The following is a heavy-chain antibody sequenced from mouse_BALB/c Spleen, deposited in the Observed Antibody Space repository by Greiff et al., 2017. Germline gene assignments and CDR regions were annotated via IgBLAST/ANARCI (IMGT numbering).Heavy chain of an antibody. CDR3: ARGKYDYYYAMDY. Sequence: QVQLKESGAELARPGASVKMSCKASGYTFTSYTMHWVKQRPGQGLEWIGYINPSSGYTNYNQKFKDKATLTADKSSSTAYMQLSSLTSEDSAVYYCARGKYDYYYAMDYWGQGTSVTVSS. D-gene: IGHD2-4*01. CDR1: GYTFTSYT. J-gene: IGHJ4*01. CDR2: INPSSGYT. V-gene: IGHV1-4*01.